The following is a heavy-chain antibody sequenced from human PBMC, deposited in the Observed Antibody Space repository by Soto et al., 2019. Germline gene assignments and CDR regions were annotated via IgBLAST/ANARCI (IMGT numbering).Heavy chain of an antibody. Sequence: QVQLVQSGAEVKKPGSSVKISCKASGGTFSSYTVSRVRQAPGQGLEWMGRIIPILGIANYAQKFQGRVTITADKSTSTAYMELSSLRSEDTAVYYCARDRGDGYNQYFDYWGQGTLVTVSS. D-gene: IGHD3-10*01. J-gene: IGHJ4*02. CDR2: IIPILGIA. V-gene: IGHV1-69*08. CDR1: GGTFSSYT. CDR3: ARDRGDGYNQYFDY.